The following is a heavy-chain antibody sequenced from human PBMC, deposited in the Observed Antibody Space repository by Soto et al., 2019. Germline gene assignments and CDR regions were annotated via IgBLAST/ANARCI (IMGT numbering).Heavy chain of an antibody. J-gene: IGHJ6*03. CDR3: ARDIAAPGYYYYYMDV. V-gene: IGHV3-11*01. CDR2: ISSSGSTI. D-gene: IGHD6-6*01. CDR1: GFTFSDYY. Sequence: GGSLRLSCAASGFTFSDYYMSWIRQAPGKGLEWVSYISSSGSTIYYADSVKGRFTISRDNAKNSLYLQMNSLRAEDTAVYYCARDIAAPGYYYYYMDVWGKGTTVTVSS.